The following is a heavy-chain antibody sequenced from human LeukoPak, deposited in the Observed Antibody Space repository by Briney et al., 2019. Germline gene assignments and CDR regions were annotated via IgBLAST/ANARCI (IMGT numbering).Heavy chain of an antibody. D-gene: IGHD5-24*01. CDR2: MNSNSGNT. CDR1: GYTFTSYD. J-gene: IGHJ4*02. V-gene: IGHV1-8*03. Sequence: GSVKVSCKASGYTFTSYDINWVRQATGQGLEWMGWMNSNSGNTGYAQKLQGRVTITRNNSISTAYMELSSLRAEDTAVYYCARRFRDGYKLDYWGQGTLVTVCS. CDR3: ARRFRDGYKLDY.